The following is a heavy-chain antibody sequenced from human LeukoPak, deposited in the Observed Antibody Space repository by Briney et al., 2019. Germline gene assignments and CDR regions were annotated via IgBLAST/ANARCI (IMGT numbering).Heavy chain of an antibody. V-gene: IGHV4-4*07. CDR2: IYTSGST. CDR1: GGSISSYY. J-gene: IGHJ4*02. CDR3: AREAHYYGSGSYLYYFDY. D-gene: IGHD3-10*01. Sequence: SETLSLTCTVSGGSISSYYWSWIRQPAGKGLEWIGRIYTSGSTNYNPSLKSRVTMSVDTSKNQFSLKLSSVTAADTAVYYCAREAHYYGSGSYLYYFDYWGQGTLVTVSS.